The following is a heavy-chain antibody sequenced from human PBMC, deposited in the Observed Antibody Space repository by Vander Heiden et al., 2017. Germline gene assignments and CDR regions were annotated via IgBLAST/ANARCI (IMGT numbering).Heavy chain of an antibody. Sequence: QVQLQQWGAGLLKPSETLSLTCAVYGGSFRGYYWSWIRQPPGKGLEWIGEINHSGSTNYNPSLKSRVTISVDTSKNQFSLKLSSVTAADTAVYYCARGGGDCSGGSCYTGIGLYYCDYWGQGTLVTVSS. J-gene: IGHJ4*02. V-gene: IGHV4-34*01. CDR3: ARGGGDCSGGSCYTGIGLYYCDY. CDR1: GGSFRGYY. D-gene: IGHD2-15*01. CDR2: INHSGST.